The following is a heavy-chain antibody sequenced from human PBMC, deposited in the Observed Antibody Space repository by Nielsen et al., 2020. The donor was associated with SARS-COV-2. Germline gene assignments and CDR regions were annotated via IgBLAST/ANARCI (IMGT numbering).Heavy chain of an antibody. Sequence: GESLKISCAASGFTFSSYAMSWVRQAPGKGLEWVAVISYDGSNKYYADSVKGRFTISRDNSKNTLYLQMNSLRAEDTAVYYCLPYYFDYWGQGTLVTVSS. CDR3: LPYYFDY. CDR1: GFTFSSYA. CDR2: ISYDGSNK. J-gene: IGHJ4*02. V-gene: IGHV3-30*03.